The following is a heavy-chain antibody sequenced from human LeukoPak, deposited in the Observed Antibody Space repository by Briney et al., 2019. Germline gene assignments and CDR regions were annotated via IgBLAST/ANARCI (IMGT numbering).Heavy chain of an antibody. Sequence: SETLSLTCTVSGYSISSGYYWGWIRQPPGKGLEWIGSIYHSGSTYYNPSLKSRVTISVDTSKNQFSLKLSSVTAADTAVYYCARQGSRGRIVGYFQHWGQGTLVTVSS. D-gene: IGHD1-26*01. CDR2: IYHSGST. CDR3: ARQGSRGRIVGYFQH. J-gene: IGHJ1*01. CDR1: GYSISSGYY. V-gene: IGHV4-38-2*02.